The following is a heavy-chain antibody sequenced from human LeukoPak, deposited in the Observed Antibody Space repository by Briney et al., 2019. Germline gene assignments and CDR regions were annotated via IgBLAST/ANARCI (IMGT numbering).Heavy chain of an antibody. CDR1: GGSISSGGYS. D-gene: IGHD3-10*01. V-gene: IGHV4-30-2*01. J-gene: IGHJ5*02. Sequence: PSETLSLTCAVSGGSISSGGYSWSWIRQPPGKGLEWIGYIYHSGSTYYNPSLKSRVTISVDRSKNQFSLKLSSVTAADTAVYYCARRMVRGVIKGFDPWGQGTLVTVSS. CDR2: IYHSGST. CDR3: ARRMVRGVIKGFDP.